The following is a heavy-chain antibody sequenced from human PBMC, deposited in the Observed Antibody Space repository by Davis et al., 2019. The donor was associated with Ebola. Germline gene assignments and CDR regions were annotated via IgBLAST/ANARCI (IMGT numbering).Heavy chain of an antibody. CDR1: GFTFSHTW. D-gene: IGHD2-2*01. CDR2: INSDGTTT. CDR3: ARGGLPAAQDY. V-gene: IGHV3-74*01. J-gene: IGHJ4*02. Sequence: HTGGSLRLSCAASGFTFSHTWMHWVRHAPGKGLVWVSRINSDGTTTSYADSVKGRFTISRDNAKNTLYLQMNSLRVEDTAVYYCARGGLPAAQDYWGQGTLVTVSS.